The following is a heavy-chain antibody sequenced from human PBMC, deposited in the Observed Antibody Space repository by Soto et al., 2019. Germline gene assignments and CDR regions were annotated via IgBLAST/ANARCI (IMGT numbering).Heavy chain of an antibody. V-gene: IGHV1-18*01. J-gene: IGHJ3*02. Sequence: QDQLVQSGGEVKKPGASVKVSCKASGYIFTTYGIGWVRQAPGQGLEWMGWISAYNGNTDYAQKLQDRVTMTTDTSTSTAYLELRSLRSDDTAVYYCARATRFDAFDIWGQGTMVTGSS. CDR1: GYIFTTYG. CDR3: ARATRFDAFDI. CDR2: ISAYNGNT.